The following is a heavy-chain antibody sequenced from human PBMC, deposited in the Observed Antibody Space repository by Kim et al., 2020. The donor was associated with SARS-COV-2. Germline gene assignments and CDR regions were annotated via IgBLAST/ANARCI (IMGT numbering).Heavy chain of an antibody. CDR1: GFTFSSYE. D-gene: IGHD3-22*01. Sequence: GGSLRLSCAASGFTFSSYEMNWVRQAPGKGLEWVSYISSSGSTIYYADSVKGRFTISRDNAKNSLYLQMNSLRAEDTAVYYCAREDSSGYSYYMDVWGKGTTVTVSS. V-gene: IGHV3-48*03. CDR2: ISSSGSTI. J-gene: IGHJ6*03. CDR3: AREDSSGYSYYMDV.